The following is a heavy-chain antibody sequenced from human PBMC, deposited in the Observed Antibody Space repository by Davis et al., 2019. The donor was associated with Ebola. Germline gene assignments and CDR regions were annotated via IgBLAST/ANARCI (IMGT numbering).Heavy chain of an antibody. J-gene: IGHJ2*01. CDR1: GGSVTSGGYY. D-gene: IGHD2-15*01. CDR3: ARDFRNCTGGSCYSGWYFHL. CDR2: IYNSGKT. V-gene: IGHV4-30-2*06. Sequence: SETLSLTCSVSGGSVTSGGYYWTWIRQFPGRGLEWIGYIYNSGKTDYNPSLKSRVAISLDRSKNQFSLKLSSVTAADTAVYYCARDFRNCTGGSCYSGWYFHLWGRGTLVTVSS.